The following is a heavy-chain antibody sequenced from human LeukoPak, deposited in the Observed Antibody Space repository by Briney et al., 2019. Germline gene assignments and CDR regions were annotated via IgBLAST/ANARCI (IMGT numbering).Heavy chain of an antibody. CDR2: FNPYSGGT. CDR1: GYTFTDYY. CDR3: ATLRRSGWYIGD. V-gene: IGHV1-2*02. J-gene: IGHJ4*02. Sequence: RASVKVSCKASGYTFTDYYIHWVRQAPGQGLEWMGWFNPYSGGTNYAEKFQGRVTMTRDTSITTAYMELSSLRSDDTAMYYCATLRRSGWYIGDWGQGTLVTVSS. D-gene: IGHD6-19*01.